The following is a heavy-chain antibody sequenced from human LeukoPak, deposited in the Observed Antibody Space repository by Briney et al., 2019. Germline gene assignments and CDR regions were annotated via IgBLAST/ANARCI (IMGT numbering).Heavy chain of an antibody. Sequence: ASVKVSCKASGYTFTGYYMHWVRQAPGQGLEWMGWINPNSGGTNYAQKFQGRVTMTRDTSISTAYMELSRLRSDDTAVYYCARHMTYYDFWSGYYKSNYYYMDVWGKGTTVTVSS. CDR2: INPNSGGT. D-gene: IGHD3-3*01. CDR3: ARHMTYYDFWSGYYKSNYYYMDV. J-gene: IGHJ6*03. CDR1: GYTFTGYY. V-gene: IGHV1-2*02.